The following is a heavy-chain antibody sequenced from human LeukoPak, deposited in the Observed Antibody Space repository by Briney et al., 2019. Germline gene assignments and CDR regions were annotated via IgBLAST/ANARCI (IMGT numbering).Heavy chain of an antibody. V-gene: IGHV5-51*01. Sequence: GESLKISCKASGFSFTSYWIGWVRQMPGKGLEWMGIIYPGDSDTRYSPSFQGQVTISADKSISTAYLQWSSLKASDTAMYYCARHKRAVAGTWDSFDYWGQGTLVTVSS. CDR1: GFSFTSYW. CDR2: IYPGDSDT. J-gene: IGHJ4*02. D-gene: IGHD6-19*01. CDR3: ARHKRAVAGTWDSFDY.